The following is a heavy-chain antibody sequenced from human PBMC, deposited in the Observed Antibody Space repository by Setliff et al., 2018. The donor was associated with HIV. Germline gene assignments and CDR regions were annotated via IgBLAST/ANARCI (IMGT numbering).Heavy chain of an antibody. V-gene: IGHV4-34*08. CDR2: INHSGRT. Sequence: PGGSLRLSCAASGFTFSSFAMSWVRQAPGKGLEWIGEINHSGRTKYNPSLKSRVTISVDTSKNHFPLKLRSVTAADTAVYYCAQLGMVDDFDYWGQGTLVTAPQ. CDR1: GFTFSSFA. CDR3: AQLGMVDDFDY. D-gene: IGHD1-1*01. J-gene: IGHJ4*02.